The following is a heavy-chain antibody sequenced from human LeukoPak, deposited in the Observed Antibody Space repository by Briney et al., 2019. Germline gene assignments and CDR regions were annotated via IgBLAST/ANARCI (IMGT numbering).Heavy chain of an antibody. J-gene: IGHJ2*01. D-gene: IGHD5-24*01. CDR3: AREERDGYNYYWYFDL. CDR2: ISSSSSYI. CDR1: GFTFMQYG. Sequence: GGSLRLSCVGSGFTFMQYGMMWVRQAPGKGLEWVSSISSSSSYIYYADSVKGRFTISRDNAKNSLYLQMNSLRAEDTAVYYCAREERDGYNYYWYFDLWGRGTLVTVSS. V-gene: IGHV3-21*01.